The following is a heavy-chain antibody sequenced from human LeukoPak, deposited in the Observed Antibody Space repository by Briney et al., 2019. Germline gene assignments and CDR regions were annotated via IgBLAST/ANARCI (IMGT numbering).Heavy chain of an antibody. CDR1: GGSLSSYY. J-gene: IGHJ4*02. CDR2: INHSGST. V-gene: IGHV4-34*01. Sequence: SETLSLTCTVSGGSLSSYYWSGIRQPPGKGLEWIGEINHSGSTNYNPSLKSRVTISVATSKNQFSLKLSSVTAADTAVYYCASPSSWYVYWGQGTLVTVSS. D-gene: IGHD6-13*01. CDR3: ASPSSWYVY.